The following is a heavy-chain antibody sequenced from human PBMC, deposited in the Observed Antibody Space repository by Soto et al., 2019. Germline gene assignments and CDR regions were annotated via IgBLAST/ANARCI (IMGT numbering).Heavy chain of an antibody. V-gene: IGHV4-4*02. CDR3: ARGDTAMARPYWYFDL. CDR2: IYHSGST. Sequence: QVQLQESGPGLVKPSGTLSLTCAVSGGSISSSNWWSWVRQPPGKGLEWIGEIYHSGSTNYNPSLKSRVTLSVDKCKNQFSLKLGSVTAADTGVYYCARGDTAMARPYWYFDLWGRGTLVTVSS. J-gene: IGHJ2*01. D-gene: IGHD5-18*01. CDR1: GGSISSSNW.